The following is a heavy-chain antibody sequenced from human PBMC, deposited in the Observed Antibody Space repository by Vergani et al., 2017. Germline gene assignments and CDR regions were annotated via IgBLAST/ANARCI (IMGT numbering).Heavy chain of an antibody. J-gene: IGHJ3*02. Sequence: EVHLVESGGGLVQPVRSLRLSCSGSGFTLGDYAMTWVRQAPGKGLEWVAFIWSKPYGGTTEYAASVKGRFTISRDDSKSIAYLQMSSLKAEDTAVYYCVRVKGSNWNDHLYDIWGQGTLVTVSS. V-gene: IGHV3-49*04. CDR2: IWSKPYGGTT. D-gene: IGHD1-1*01. CDR1: GFTLGDYA. CDR3: VRVKGSNWNDHLYDI.